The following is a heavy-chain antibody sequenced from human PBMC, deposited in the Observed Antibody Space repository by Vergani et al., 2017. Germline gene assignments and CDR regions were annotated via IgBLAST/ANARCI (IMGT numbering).Heavy chain of an antibody. Sequence: QVQLQESGPGLVKPSETLSLTCTVSGGSISSYYWSWIRQPPGKGLEWIGYIYYSGSTNYNPSLKSRVTISVDTSKNPFSLKLSSVTAADTAVYYCARESFVGDHVVRGYSMRYFDYWGQGTLVTVSS. J-gene: IGHJ4*02. CDR1: GGSISSYY. D-gene: IGHD2/OR15-2a*01. CDR3: ARESFVGDHVVRGYSMRYFDY. CDR2: IYYSGST. V-gene: IGHV4-59*01.